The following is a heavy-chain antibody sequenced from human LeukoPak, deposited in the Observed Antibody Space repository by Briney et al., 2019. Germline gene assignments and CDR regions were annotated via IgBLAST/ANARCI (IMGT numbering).Heavy chain of an antibody. CDR1: GGSISSSSYY. CDR3: ARQTGSGLFILP. D-gene: IGHD3/OR15-3a*01. CDR2: IYYSGNT. Sequence: PSETLSLTCTVSGGSISSSSYYWGWVRQPPGKGLEWIGSIYYSGNTYYNASLKSQVSISIDTSKNQFSLRLTSVTAADTAVYYCARQTGSGLFILPGGQGTLVTVSS. J-gene: IGHJ4*02. V-gene: IGHV4-39*01.